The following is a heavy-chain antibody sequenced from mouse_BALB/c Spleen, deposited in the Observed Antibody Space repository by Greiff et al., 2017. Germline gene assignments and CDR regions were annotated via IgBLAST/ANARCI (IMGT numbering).Heavy chain of an antibody. CDR3: ARSPSYGYHWYFDV. CDR2: IHYSGST. D-gene: IGHD2-2*01. CDR1: GYSITSGYS. V-gene: IGHV3-1*02. Sequence: EVQLQESGPDLVKPSQSLSLTCTVTGYSITSGYSWHWIRQFPGNKLEWMGYIHYSGSTNYNPSLKSRISITRDTSKNQFFLQLNSVTTEDTATYYCARSPSYGYHWYFDVWGAGTTVTVSS. J-gene: IGHJ1*01.